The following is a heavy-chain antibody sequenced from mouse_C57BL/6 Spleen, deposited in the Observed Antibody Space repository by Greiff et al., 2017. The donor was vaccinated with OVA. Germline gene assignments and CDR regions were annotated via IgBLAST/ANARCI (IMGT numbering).Heavy chain of an antibody. CDR2: INPNNGGT. Sequence: VQLKESGPELVKPGASVKISCKASGYTFTDYYMNWVKQSHGKSLEWIGDINPNNGGTSYNQKFKGKATLTVDKSSSTAYMELRSLTSEDSAVYYCAIDEALYAMDYWGQGTSVTVSS. CDR1: GYTFTDYY. J-gene: IGHJ4*01. D-gene: IGHD2-3*01. V-gene: IGHV1-26*01. CDR3: AIDEALYAMDY.